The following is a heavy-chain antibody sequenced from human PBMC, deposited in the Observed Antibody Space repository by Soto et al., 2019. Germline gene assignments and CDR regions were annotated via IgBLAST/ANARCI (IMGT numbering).Heavy chain of an antibody. CDR1: GFTFSSYW. J-gene: IGHJ3*02. D-gene: IGHD2-15*01. Sequence: PGGSLRLSCAASGFTFSSYWMSWVRQAPGKGLEWVANIKQDGSEKYYVDSVKGRFTISRDNAKNSLYLQMNSLRAEDTAVYYCARAPAYCSGGSCYPLPPPHFAIWGQGTMVTVSS. CDR3: ARAPAYCSGGSCYPLPPPHFAI. V-gene: IGHV3-7*01. CDR2: IKQDGSEK.